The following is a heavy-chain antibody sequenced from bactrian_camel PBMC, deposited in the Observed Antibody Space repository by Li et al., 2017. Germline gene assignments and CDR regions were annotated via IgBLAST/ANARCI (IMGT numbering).Heavy chain of an antibody. D-gene: IGHD2*01. V-gene: IGHV3S25*01. CDR2: INSGGGTT. CDR1: GFSFSTYW. J-gene: IGHJ6*01. CDR3: AAFKSSGGYCADFGY. Sequence: QLVESGGGLVQPGGSLRVSCAASGFSFSTYWMYWVRQAPGKGLEWASAINSGGGTTYYADSVKGRFTISRDNSKNTVYLQMNSLKPEDTAMYYCAAFKSSGGYCADFGYCGRGPRSPSP.